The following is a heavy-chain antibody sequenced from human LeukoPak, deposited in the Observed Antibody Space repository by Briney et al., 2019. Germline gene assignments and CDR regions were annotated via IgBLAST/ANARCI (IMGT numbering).Heavy chain of an antibody. CDR1: GFTFSSYW. V-gene: IGHV3-7*01. CDR3: ARDLSVTTLPFDY. J-gene: IGHJ4*02. Sequence: PGGSLRLSCAASGFTFSSYWMSWVRQAPGEGLEWVANIKQDGSEKYYVDSVKGRFTISRDNAKNSLYLQMNSLRAEDTAVYYCARDLSVTTLPFDYWGQGTLVTVSS. CDR2: IKQDGSEK. D-gene: IGHD4-17*01.